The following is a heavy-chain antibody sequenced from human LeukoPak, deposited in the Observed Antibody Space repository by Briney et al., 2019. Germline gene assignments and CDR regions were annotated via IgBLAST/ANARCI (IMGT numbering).Heavy chain of an antibody. Sequence: TGGSLRLSCAASGFTFSSYAMSWVRQGQGKGLEWVSAIIGSGSSTYYADSVKGRFTISRDNSKNTLFLQMNSLRAEDTAVYYCAKDRAQQLVLDFWGQGTLVTVSS. V-gene: IGHV3-23*01. J-gene: IGHJ4*02. CDR1: GFTFSSYA. D-gene: IGHD6-13*01. CDR3: AKDRAQQLVLDF. CDR2: IIGSGSST.